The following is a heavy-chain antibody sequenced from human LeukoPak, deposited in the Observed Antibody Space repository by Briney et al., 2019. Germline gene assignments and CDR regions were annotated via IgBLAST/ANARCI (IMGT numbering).Heavy chain of an antibody. V-gene: IGHV3-23*01. CDR3: ALNPGGTVDY. CDR2: IGGDGVTT. Sequence: PGGSLRLSCAASGFTLTTYAMTWVRQAPGMGLEWVSAIGGDGVTTYYADSVRGRFTISRDNSKDTLYLQMNSLRAEDTAVYYCALNPGGTVDYWGQGTLVTVSS. J-gene: IGHJ4*02. CDR1: GFTLTTYA. D-gene: IGHD2-15*01.